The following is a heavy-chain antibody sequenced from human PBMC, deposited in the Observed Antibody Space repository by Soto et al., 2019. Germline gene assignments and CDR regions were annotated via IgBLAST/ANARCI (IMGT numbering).Heavy chain of an antibody. CDR3: ARDRIIGTSYSDY. Sequence: SETVALTCTVSSGSINSFYWAWMRQPAGKGLEWIGRIHSSGTTNYNPSLSSRVTMSVDPSKNQFSLRLTSVTDADTAVYYCARDRIIGTSYSDYWGQGTLVTVSS. CDR2: IHSSGTT. CDR1: SGSINSFY. J-gene: IGHJ4*02. D-gene: IGHD1-7*01. V-gene: IGHV4-4*07.